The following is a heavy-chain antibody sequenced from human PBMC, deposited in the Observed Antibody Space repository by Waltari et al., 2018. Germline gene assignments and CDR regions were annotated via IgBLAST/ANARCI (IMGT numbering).Heavy chain of an antibody. CDR3: ARRSRGSGSYAFGAFDI. Sequence: QLQLQESGPGLVKPSETLSLTCTVPGSISSTTYYWGWIRQPPGKGLECIGSMSSSGHTYYNPSLKSRVTISVDTSKNQFSLRLSSVTAADTAVYYCARRSRGSGSYAFGAFDIWGQGTMVIVSS. V-gene: IGHV4-39*01. CDR1: GSISSTTYY. CDR2: MSSSGHT. D-gene: IGHD1-26*01. J-gene: IGHJ3*02.